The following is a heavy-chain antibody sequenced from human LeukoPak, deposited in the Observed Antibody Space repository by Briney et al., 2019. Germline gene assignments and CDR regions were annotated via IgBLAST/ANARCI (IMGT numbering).Heavy chain of an antibody. CDR3: ARGSGLGHHFEY. J-gene: IGHJ4*02. CDR1: GYTLTDYY. D-gene: IGHD3-10*01. CDR2: INPSSGDA. Sequence: ASVKVSCEASGYTLTDYYMHWVRQAPGQGLAWMGRINPSSGDANYAHKFQGRVTMTRDTAIGTAYMELSRLRSDDSAIYYCARGSGLGHHFEYWGQGTLVTVSS. V-gene: IGHV1-2*06.